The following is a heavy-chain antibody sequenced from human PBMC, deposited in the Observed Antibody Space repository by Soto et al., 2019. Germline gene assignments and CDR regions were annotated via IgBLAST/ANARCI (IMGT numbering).Heavy chain of an antibody. Sequence: SVKVYCKSSGYTFTGYIMHCVGPAPGQRLEWMGWINAGNGNTKYSQKFQGRVTITRDTSASTAYMELSSVRSEDTAVYYCARDPSIAVAGIKDYWGHGTLVTVSS. CDR1: GYTFTGYI. D-gene: IGHD6-19*01. CDR2: INAGNGNT. V-gene: IGHV1-3*01. CDR3: ARDPSIAVAGIKDY. J-gene: IGHJ4*01.